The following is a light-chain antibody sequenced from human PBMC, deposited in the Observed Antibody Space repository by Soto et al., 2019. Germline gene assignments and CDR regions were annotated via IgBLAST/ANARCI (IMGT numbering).Light chain of an antibody. CDR3: QQYGGSPYT. V-gene: IGKV3-20*01. J-gene: IGKJ2*01. Sequence: EGVLTQSPGTLSLSTGERANLSCRASQSVRKDLAWYQQKPGQAPRLLIYGASSRATDIPDRFSGSGSGTDFALTISRLEPEDVVVYYCQQYGGSPYTFGQGTKLEIK. CDR1: QSVRKD. CDR2: GAS.